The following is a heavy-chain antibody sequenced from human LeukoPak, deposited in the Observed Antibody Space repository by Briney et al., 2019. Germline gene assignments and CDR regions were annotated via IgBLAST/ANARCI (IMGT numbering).Heavy chain of an antibody. V-gene: IGHV4-59*08. D-gene: IGHD6-19*01. CDR1: GASISSYY. CDR2: IFYSGIT. CDR3: ASSGWSHFDS. J-gene: IGHJ4*02. Sequence: PSETLSLTCTFSGASISSYYWSWIRQPPGKGLEWIGYIFYSGITNSNPSLKSRVTISIDTSKNQFSLNLNSVTAADTAVYYCASSGWSHFDSWGQGTLVTVSS.